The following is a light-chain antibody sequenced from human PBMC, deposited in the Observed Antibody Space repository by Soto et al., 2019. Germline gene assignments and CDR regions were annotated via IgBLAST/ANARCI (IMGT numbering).Light chain of an antibody. J-gene: IGKJ1*01. V-gene: IGKV3-20*01. CDR2: GAS. CDR1: QSVSNNY. Sequence: EIVLTQSPGTLSLSPGERATLSCRASQSVSNNYLAWYQQKPGQAPRLLIYGASNRATGIPDRFSGSGSGKDFSLTISRLEPEDFAVYYCQQYGTSPRTFGQGTKVEIK. CDR3: QQYGTSPRT.